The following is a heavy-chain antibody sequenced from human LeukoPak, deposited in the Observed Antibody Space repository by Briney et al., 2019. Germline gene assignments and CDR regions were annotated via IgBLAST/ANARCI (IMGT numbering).Heavy chain of an antibody. Sequence: PGGSLRLSCAASGFTFSSYAMHWVRQAPGKGLEWMAVISYDGSNKYYADSVKGRFTISRDNSKNTLYLQMNSLRAEDTAVYYCARGGRYCSSTNCHSNWFDPWGQGTLVTVSS. CDR2: ISYDGSNK. CDR1: GFTFSSYA. V-gene: IGHV3-30*04. CDR3: ARGGRYCSSTNCHSNWFDP. J-gene: IGHJ5*02. D-gene: IGHD2-2*01.